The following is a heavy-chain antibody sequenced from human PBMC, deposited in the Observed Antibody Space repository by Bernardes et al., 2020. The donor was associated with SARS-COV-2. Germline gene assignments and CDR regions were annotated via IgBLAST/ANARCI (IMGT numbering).Heavy chain of an antibody. CDR3: AIEGVSNVFDL. V-gene: IGHV3-11*06. Sequence: GSLSLSCAVSGVTIGAYYMSWIRQAPGRGPEWVSYITTSGYTNYADSVRGRFTVSRDNAKNSLNLQMNSLRAEDTAVYYCAIEGVSNVFDLWGQGTMVNVSS. J-gene: IGHJ3*01. D-gene: IGHD2-8*01. CDR1: GVTIGAYY. CDR2: ITTSGYT.